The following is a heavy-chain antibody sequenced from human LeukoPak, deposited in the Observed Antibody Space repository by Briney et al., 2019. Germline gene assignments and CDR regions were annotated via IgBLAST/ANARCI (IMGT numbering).Heavy chain of an antibody. J-gene: IGHJ4*02. D-gene: IGHD6-13*01. CDR2: ISGSGGNT. CDR1: GFTFSSYA. CDR3: AKGRIAAAGTEIDY. V-gene: IGHV3-23*01. Sequence: GGSLRLSCAASGFTFSSYAMSWVRQAPGKGLEWVSAISGSGGNTYYADSVKGRFTISRDNSKNTLYLQMNSLRAEDTAVYYCAKGRIAAAGTEIDYWGQGTLVTVSS.